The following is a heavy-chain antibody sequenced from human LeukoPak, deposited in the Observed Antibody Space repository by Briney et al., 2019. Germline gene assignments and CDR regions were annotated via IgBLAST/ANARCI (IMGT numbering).Heavy chain of an antibody. CDR2: INHSGST. CDR1: GYSISSGYY. CDR3: ARATWGRFDY. D-gene: IGHD7-27*01. J-gene: IGHJ4*02. Sequence: SETLSLTCTVSGYSISSGYYWSWIRQPPGKGLEWIGEINHSGSTNYNPSLKSRVTISVDTSKNQFSLKLSSVTAADTAVYYCARATWGRFDYWGQGTLVTVSS. V-gene: IGHV4-38-2*02.